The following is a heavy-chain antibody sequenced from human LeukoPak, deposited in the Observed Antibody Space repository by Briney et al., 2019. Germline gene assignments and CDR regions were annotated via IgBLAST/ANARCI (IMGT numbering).Heavy chain of an antibody. CDR2: INPNSGGT. CDR3: ARAYCSGGSCLQKI. D-gene: IGHD2-15*01. J-gene: IGHJ4*02. V-gene: IGHV1-2*02. CDR1: GYTFTGYY. Sequence: GASVKVSCKASGYTFTGYYMHWVRQAPGQGLEWMGWINPNSGGTNYAQKFQGRVTMTRDTSISTAYMELSRLRSDDTAVYYCARAYCSGGSCLQKIWGQGTLVTVSS.